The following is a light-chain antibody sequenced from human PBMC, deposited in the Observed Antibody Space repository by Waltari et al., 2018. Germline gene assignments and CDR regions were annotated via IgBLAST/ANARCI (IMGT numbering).Light chain of an antibody. CDR1: QSVSRY. J-gene: IGKJ1*01. V-gene: IGKV3-20*01. Sequence: EIVLTQSPGTLSLSPVERATPSCRASQSVSRYLAWSQQKPGQAPRLLIYDAASRATGIPDRFSGSGSGTDFSLAISRLEPEDFAVYYCQKYGSLPATFGQGTKVEIK. CDR2: DAA. CDR3: QKYGSLPAT.